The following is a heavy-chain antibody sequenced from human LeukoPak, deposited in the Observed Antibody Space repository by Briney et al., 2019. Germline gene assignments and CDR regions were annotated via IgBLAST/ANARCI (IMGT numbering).Heavy chain of an antibody. CDR1: GGTFSSHA. D-gene: IGHD3-22*01. J-gene: IGHJ4*02. Sequence: ASVKVSCKASGGTFSSHAISWVRQAPGQGLEWMGRIIPIFGTANYAQKFQGRVTITADKSTSTAYMELSSLRSEDTAVYYCARDGYYYDSSGTPPDYWGQGTLVTVSS. V-gene: IGHV1-69*06. CDR3: ARDGYYYDSSGTPPDY. CDR2: IIPIFGTA.